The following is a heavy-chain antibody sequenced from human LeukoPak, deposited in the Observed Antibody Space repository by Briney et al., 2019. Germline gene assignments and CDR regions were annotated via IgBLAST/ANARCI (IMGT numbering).Heavy chain of an antibody. CDR2: ISYDGSNK. J-gene: IGHJ4*02. V-gene: IGHV3-30*03. D-gene: IGHD1-26*01. CDR1: GFTFSSYG. CDR3: VGYSGSYSYFDY. Sequence: PGGSLRLSCAASGFTFSSYGMHWVRQAPGKGLEWVAVISYDGSNKYYADSVKGRFTISRDNSKNTLYLQMNSLRAEDTAVYYCVGYSGSYSYFDYWGQGTLVTVSS.